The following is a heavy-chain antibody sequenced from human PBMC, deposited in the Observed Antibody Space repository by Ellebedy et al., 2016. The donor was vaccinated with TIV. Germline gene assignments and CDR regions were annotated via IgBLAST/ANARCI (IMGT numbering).Heavy chain of an antibody. CDR3: ARDEFAFGGVTSRDAFDI. D-gene: IGHD3-16*01. CDR2: ISAYSGNS. V-gene: IGHV1-18*04. Sequence: AASVKVSCKASGYTLTTYGISWVRQAPGQGCAWMGWISAYSGNSNYAQKLQGRVAMTTDTSTSTAYMELRSLRSDDTAMYYCARDEFAFGGVTSRDAFDIWGQGTMVTVSS. CDR1: GYTLTTYG. J-gene: IGHJ3*02.